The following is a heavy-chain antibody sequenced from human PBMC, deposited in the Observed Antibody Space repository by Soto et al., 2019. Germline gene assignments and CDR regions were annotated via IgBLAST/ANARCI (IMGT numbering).Heavy chain of an antibody. CDR2: INPNSGGT. Sequence: ASVKVSCKASGYTFTGYYMHWVRQAPGQGLEWMGWINPNSGGTNYAQKFQGWVTMTRDTSISTAYMELRSLRSDDTAMYYCARGGYYDSSGSRNYHYYGMNVWGQGTTVTVS. CDR3: ARGGYYDSSGSRNYHYYGMNV. V-gene: IGHV1-2*04. CDR1: GYTFTGYY. J-gene: IGHJ6*02. D-gene: IGHD3-22*01.